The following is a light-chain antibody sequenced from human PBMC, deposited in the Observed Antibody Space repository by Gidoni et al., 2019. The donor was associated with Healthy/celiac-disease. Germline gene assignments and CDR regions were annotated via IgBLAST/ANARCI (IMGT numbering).Light chain of an antibody. Sequence: DIQMTHSPSSLSASVGDRVTITCRASQSISSYLNWYQQKPGKAPKLLIYAASSLQSGVPSRFRGSGSGTDFTLTISSLQPEDFATYYCQQSYSTPWTFGQXTKVEIK. CDR1: QSISSY. J-gene: IGKJ1*01. CDR3: QQSYSTPWT. V-gene: IGKV1-39*01. CDR2: AAS.